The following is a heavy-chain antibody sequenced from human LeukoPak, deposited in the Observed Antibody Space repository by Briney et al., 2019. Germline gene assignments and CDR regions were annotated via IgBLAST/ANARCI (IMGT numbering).Heavy chain of an antibody. CDR2: IDGDGSTE. CDR1: GFTLSSYW. CDR3: ARGGAAFAESVY. J-gene: IGHJ4*02. V-gene: IGHV3-7*01. Sequence: GGSLRLSRVASGFTLSSYWMSWVRQAPGKGLEWVANIDGDGSTEAYVDSLKGRSTISRDNAKNSLYLQMNNLRVVDTAVYYCARGGAAFAESVYWGQGTLVTVSS. D-gene: IGHD3-3*01.